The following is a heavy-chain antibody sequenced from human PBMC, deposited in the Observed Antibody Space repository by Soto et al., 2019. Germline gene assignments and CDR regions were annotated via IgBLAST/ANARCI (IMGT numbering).Heavy chain of an antibody. CDR2: IIPIFGTA. D-gene: IGHD5-12*01. V-gene: IGHV1-69*12. CDR1: VGTFSSYA. J-gene: IGHJ6*02. Sequence: QVQLVQSGAEVKKPGSSVKVSCKASVGTFSSYAISWVRQAPGQGLEWMGGIIPIFGTANYAQKFQGRVTISADESTRTACMELSSLRSVDTAVYYCASSVDKYYYYGMDVWGQGTTVTVSS. CDR3: ASSVDKYYYYGMDV.